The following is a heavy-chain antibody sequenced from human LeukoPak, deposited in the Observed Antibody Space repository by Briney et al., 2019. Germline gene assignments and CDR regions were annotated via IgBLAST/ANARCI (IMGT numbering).Heavy chain of an antibody. CDR2: INHSGST. CDR1: GGSFSGYY. J-gene: IGHJ5*02. Sequence: SETLSLTCAVYGGSFSGYYWRWIRQPPGKGLEWIGEINHSGSTNYNPPRKSRVTISVDTSKNQFSLKLRSVTAADTAVYYCAACSRSSSWFDPWGQGTLVTVSS. V-gene: IGHV4-34*01. CDR3: AACSRSSSWFDP. D-gene: IGHD2-2*01.